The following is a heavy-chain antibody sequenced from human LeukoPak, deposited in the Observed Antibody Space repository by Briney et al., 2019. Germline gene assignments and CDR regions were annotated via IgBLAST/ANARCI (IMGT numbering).Heavy chain of an antibody. D-gene: IGHD3-10*01. Sequence: PSETLSLTCTVSGGSISSYYWTWIRQPPGKGLEWIGYIYYSGNSNYNPSLKSRVTMSVDTSKNQFSLKLTSVTAADTAVYYCASGTYGSDYWGRGTLVTVSS. J-gene: IGHJ4*02. CDR2: IYYSGNS. CDR3: ASGTYGSDY. CDR1: GGSISSYY. V-gene: IGHV4-59*12.